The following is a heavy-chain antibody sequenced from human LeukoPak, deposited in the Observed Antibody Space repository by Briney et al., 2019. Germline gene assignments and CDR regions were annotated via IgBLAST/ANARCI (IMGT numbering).Heavy chain of an antibody. CDR2: SYSGGST. CDR3: ASGSGSYRTPYYYMDV. D-gene: IGHD3-10*01. J-gene: IGHJ6*03. V-gene: IGHV3-53*01. Sequence: GGSLRLSCAASGFTVSSNYMSWVRQAPGKGLEGVSVSYSGGSTYYADSVKGRFTISRDNSKNTLYLQMNSLRAEDTAVYYCASGSGSYRTPYYYMDVWGTGTTVTVSS. CDR1: GFTVSSNY.